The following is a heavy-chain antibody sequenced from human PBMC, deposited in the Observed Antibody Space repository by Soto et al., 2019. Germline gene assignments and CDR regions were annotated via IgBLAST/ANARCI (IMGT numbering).Heavy chain of an antibody. V-gene: IGHV1-69*01. J-gene: IGHJ4*02. CDR1: GGSFSNSV. D-gene: IGHD2-15*01. CDR2: IIPIFDAT. CDR3: ARAPILSVVTMHENFFDY. Sequence: QVQLVQSGAEVKKPGCSVKVSCKASGGSFSNSVISWVRQAPGQGLEWLGGIIPIFDATNYAQKLQGRVTILADESTSTAYVELSSLRSEDTAVYYCARAPILSVVTMHENFFDYWGQGTLVTVSS.